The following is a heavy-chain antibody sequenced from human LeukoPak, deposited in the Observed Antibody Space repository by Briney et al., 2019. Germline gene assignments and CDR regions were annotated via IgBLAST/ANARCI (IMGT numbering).Heavy chain of an antibody. CDR1: GAFITNNHW. J-gene: IGHJ4*02. CDR2: IYHSGNN. V-gene: IGHV4-4*02. CDR3: ATYFYGEYGFYYFDY. Sequence: SGTLSLTCAVSGAFITNNHWWSWARPPPRKGLEWIGEIYHSGNNNYNPSLQSRVTMSVDNSKNPFSLKLSSVTAADTAVYYCATYFYGEYGFYYFDYWGQGTLVTVSS. D-gene: IGHD4-17*01.